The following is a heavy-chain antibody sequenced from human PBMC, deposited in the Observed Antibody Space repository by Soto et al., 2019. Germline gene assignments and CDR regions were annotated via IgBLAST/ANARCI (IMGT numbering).Heavy chain of an antibody. Sequence: HVQLQESGPGLVKPSETLSLTCTVSGDSISTYYWSWIWQPPGKGLELIGYISYSGSTDNNPSLKSRVSISLDTPNNQCSLQLSSVTAADTAVYYCARSSNTMRYGMYVWGQATTVTVSS. CDR3: ARSSNTMRYGMYV. D-gene: IGHD4-4*01. V-gene: IGHV4-59*01. J-gene: IGHJ6*02. CDR2: ISYSGST. CDR1: GDSISTYY.